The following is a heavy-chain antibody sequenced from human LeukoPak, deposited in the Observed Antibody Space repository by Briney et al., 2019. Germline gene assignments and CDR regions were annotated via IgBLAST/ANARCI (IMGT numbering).Heavy chain of an antibody. J-gene: IGHJ6*03. D-gene: IGHD6-13*01. CDR3: ARAGRRIAAAGYYYYMDV. CDR2: INPNSGGT. Sequence: ASVKVSCKASGYTFTGYYMHWVRQAPGQGLEWMGWINPNSGGTNYAQKFQGRVTMTRDTSISSAYMELSRLRSDDTAVYYCARAGRRIAAAGYYYYMDVWGKGTTVTVSS. CDR1: GYTFTGYY. V-gene: IGHV1-2*02.